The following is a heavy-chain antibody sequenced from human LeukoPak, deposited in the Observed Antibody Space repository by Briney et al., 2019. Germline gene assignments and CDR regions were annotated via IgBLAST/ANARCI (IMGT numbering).Heavy chain of an antibody. V-gene: IGHV3-30-3*01. J-gene: IGHJ3*02. Sequence: PGGSLRLSCAASGFTFSSYAMHWVRQAPGKGLEWVAVISYDGSNKYYADSVKGRFTISRDNSKNTLYLQMNSLRAEDTAVYYCARDPMGFSYKGAFDIWGQGTMVTVSS. D-gene: IGHD1-1*01. CDR2: ISYDGSNK. CDR1: GFTFSSYA. CDR3: ARDPMGFSYKGAFDI.